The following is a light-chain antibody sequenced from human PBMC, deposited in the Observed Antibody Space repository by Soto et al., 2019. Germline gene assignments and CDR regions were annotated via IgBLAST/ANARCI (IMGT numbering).Light chain of an antibody. CDR2: AAS. CDR1: QSISSY. J-gene: IGKJ2*01. Sequence: DIQMTQSPSSLSASVGDRVTITCRASQSISSYLNWYQQKPEKAPKLLIYAASSFQSGCPSRFSGSGSGTDFTLTISSLQPEDFATYYYQQSYSTPLYTFGQGTKLEIK. V-gene: IGKV1-39*01. CDR3: QQSYSTPLYT.